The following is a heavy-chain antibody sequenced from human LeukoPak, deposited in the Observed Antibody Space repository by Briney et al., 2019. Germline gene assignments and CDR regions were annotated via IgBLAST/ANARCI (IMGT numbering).Heavy chain of an antibody. D-gene: IGHD4-23*01. CDR2: INPNGDRT. CDR3: ARDMSTRVTPISYAFDV. CDR1: GNTFTTYG. V-gene: IGHV1-46*01. Sequence: ASVKVSCKASGNTFTTYGISWVRQAPGQGLEWLGIINPNGDRTNYAQTFQGRVTMTRDTSTTTVYMELSSLRSEDTAVYYCARDMSTRVTPISYAFDVWGQGTMVTVSS. J-gene: IGHJ3*01.